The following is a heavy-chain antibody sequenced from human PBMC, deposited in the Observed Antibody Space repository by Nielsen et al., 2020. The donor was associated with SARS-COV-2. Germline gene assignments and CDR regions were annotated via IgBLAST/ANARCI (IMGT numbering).Heavy chain of an antibody. Sequence: GESLKISCKGSGYIFTSHWISWVRQMPGKGLEWMGRIDPSDSYTNYNPSFEGHVTISGDKSLSTVYLQWSGLKASDTAIYYCARHKIPGSGMRVRYDYWGQGALVTVSS. CDR3: ARHKIPGSGMRVRYDY. CDR1: GYIFTSHW. V-gene: IGHV5-10-1*01. CDR2: IDPSDSYT. D-gene: IGHD3-10*01. J-gene: IGHJ4*02.